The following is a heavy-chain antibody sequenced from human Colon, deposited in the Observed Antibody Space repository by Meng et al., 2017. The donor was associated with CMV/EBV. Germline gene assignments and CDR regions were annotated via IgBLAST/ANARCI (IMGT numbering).Heavy chain of an antibody. CDR2: VIPIFGTT. CDR1: GGTFSSFA. Sequence: SVKVSCKPSGGTFSSFAISWVRQAPGQGLEWMGGVIPIFGTTTYAQKFQGRVTITTDESTSTAYMELSSLRSEDTAVYYCARTLVPYGSLFGLVIPHFDFWGQGTLVTVSS. J-gene: IGHJ4*02. V-gene: IGHV1-69*05. CDR3: ARTLVPYGSLFGLVIPHFDF. D-gene: IGHD3-3*01.